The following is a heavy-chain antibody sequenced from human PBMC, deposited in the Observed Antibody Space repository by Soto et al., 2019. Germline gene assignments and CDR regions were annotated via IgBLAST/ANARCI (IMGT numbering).Heavy chain of an antibody. Sequence: GGFLRLSCAASGFTVSRNYMSWVCQSPCPGLEWGSVIYSGGSTYYADSVKGRFTISRDNSKNTLYLQMNSLRAEDTAVYYCARDAWDTARTYYYYYGMDVWGQGITPTVSS. CDR1: GFTVSRNY. J-gene: IGHJ6*02. CDR3: ARDAWDTARTYYYYYGMDV. D-gene: IGHD5-18*01. CDR2: IYSGGST. V-gene: IGHV3-53*01.